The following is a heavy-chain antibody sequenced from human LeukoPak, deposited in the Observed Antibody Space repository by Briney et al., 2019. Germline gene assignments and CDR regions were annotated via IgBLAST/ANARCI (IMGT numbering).Heavy chain of an antibody. CDR2: ISYDGSNK. V-gene: IGHV3-30*03. Sequence: GRALRLSCAASGFTFSSYGMHWVRQAPGKGLEWVAVISYDGSNKYYADSVKGRFTISRDNSKNTLYLQMNSLRAEDTAVYYCARDLRWSTPGVHWGQGTLVTVSS. CDR3: ARDLRWSTPGVH. J-gene: IGHJ4*02. CDR1: GFTFSSYG. D-gene: IGHD4-23*01.